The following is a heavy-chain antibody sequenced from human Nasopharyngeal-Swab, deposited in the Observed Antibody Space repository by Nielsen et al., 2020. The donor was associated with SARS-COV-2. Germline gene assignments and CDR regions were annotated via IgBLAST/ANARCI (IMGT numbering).Heavy chain of an antibody. Sequence: ASVKVSCKASGYTFTSYGISWVRQAPGQGLEWMGWISAYNGNTNYAQKLQGRVTMTTDTSTSTAYMELRSLRSDDTAVYYCARVGIAVAGHGGPYYYYGMDVWGQGTTVTVSS. V-gene: IGHV1-18*04. CDR3: ARVGIAVAGHGGPYYYYGMDV. CDR1: GYTFTSYG. CDR2: ISAYNGNT. J-gene: IGHJ6*02. D-gene: IGHD6-19*01.